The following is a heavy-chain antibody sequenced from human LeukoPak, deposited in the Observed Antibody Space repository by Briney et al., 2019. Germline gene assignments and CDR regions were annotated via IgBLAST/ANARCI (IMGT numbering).Heavy chain of an antibody. Sequence: ASVKVSCKVSGCTLTELSLHWVRQAPGKGLVWLGGFDPEDGETIYAQKFQGRVTMTEDTSTDTAYMELSSLRSEDTAVYYCATVRDCDSSGQLDLDYWGEGTLVTVSP. J-gene: IGHJ4*02. D-gene: IGHD3-22*01. CDR1: GCTLTELS. CDR2: FDPEDGET. V-gene: IGHV1-24*01. CDR3: ATVRDCDSSGQLDLDY.